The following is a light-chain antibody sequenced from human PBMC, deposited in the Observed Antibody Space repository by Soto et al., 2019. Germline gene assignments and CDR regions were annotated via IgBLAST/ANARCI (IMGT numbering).Light chain of an antibody. J-gene: IGKJ4*01. CDR1: QSVRSN. CDR2: GAS. V-gene: IGKV3-15*01. CDR3: HQYNTWPLT. Sequence: DIVMTQSPATLSVSPGDRVTLSCRASQSVRSNSAWYQQKPGQAPRLLIYGASLRATGIPARFSGSGYVTEFTLTISSLQSEDFAVYYCHQYNTWPLTFGGGTKVEIK.